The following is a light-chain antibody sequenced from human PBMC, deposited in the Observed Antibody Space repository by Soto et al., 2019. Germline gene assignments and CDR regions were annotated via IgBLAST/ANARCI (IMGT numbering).Light chain of an antibody. J-gene: IGLJ2*01. CDR2: GNS. CDR1: SSNIGAGYD. Sequence: QAVVTQPPSVSGAPGQRVTISCAGSSSNIGAGYDVHWYQQLPRTAPKLLIYGNSNRPSGVPDRFSGSKSGTSASLAITGLQAEDEADYYCQSYDSSLSGSGVFGGGTKLTVL. CDR3: QSYDSSLSGSGV. V-gene: IGLV1-40*01.